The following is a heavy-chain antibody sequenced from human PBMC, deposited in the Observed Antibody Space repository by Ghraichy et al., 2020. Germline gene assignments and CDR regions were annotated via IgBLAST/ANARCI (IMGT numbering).Heavy chain of an antibody. CDR2: ISIQNGHT. J-gene: IGHJ6*02. V-gene: IGHV1-18*04. CDR3: ARGTGDVIHAANALDV. CDR1: GYIFTSHG. D-gene: IGHD3/OR15-3a*01. Sequence: ASVKVSCKASGYIFTSHGISWVRQAPGQGLEWMGWISIQNGHTQHTEKFQDRLIITTDTSTTTAYMELRSLKSDDSAVYYCARGTGDVIHAANALDVWGQGTTVTVSS.